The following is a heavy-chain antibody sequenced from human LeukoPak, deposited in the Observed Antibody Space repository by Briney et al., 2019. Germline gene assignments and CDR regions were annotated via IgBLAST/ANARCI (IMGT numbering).Heavy chain of an antibody. CDR1: GFFFSSYG. CDR2: IWYDGSNK. D-gene: IGHD1-20*01. J-gene: IGHJ4*02. V-gene: IGHV3-33*01. Sequence: GGSLRLSCAASGFFFSSYGMHWVRLAPGKGLEWVALIWYDGSNKYYADSVKGRFTISRDNSKNTLSLQMNSLRAEDTAVYYCARAHYNWNEPPFDSWGQGTLVTVSS. CDR3: ARAHYNWNEPPFDS.